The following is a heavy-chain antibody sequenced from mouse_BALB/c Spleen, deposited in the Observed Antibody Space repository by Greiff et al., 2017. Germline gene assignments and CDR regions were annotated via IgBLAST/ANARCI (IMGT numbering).Heavy chain of an antibody. D-gene: IGHD2-1*01. CDR1: GYTFTSYV. CDR2: ISTYNDCT. J-gene: IGHJ3*01. V-gene: IGHV1-14*01. CDR3: ASGDYGNYGGFAY. Sequence: EVQLQQSGPELVKPGASVKMSCTASGYTFTSYVMPWVQQTPGQGLEWIGYISTYNDCTNYNEKFKGKTTLTSDKSYSTDYMELSSLTSEDSAVYCGASGDYGNYGGFAYWGQGTLVTVSA.